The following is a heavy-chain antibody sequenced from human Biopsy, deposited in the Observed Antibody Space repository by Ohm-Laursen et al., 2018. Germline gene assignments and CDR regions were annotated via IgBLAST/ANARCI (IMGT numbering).Heavy chain of an antibody. V-gene: IGHV4-59*01. CDR2: IYYSGTT. CDR3: ARHPTGFWFDP. CDR1: GESMGTYY. Sequence: ETLSLTCTVSGESMGTYYWSWIRQPPGKVMEWIASIYYSGTTHKNPSLKSRVTISVDTSQGLLSQDLSSVTAADTAVYYCARHPTGFWFDPWGQGTLVTVSS. J-gene: IGHJ5*02.